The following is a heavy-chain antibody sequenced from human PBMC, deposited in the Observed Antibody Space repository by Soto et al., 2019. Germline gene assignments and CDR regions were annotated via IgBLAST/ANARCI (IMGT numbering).Heavy chain of an antibody. D-gene: IGHD3-22*01. V-gene: IGHV3-9*01. CDR1: GFTFDDYS. Sequence: EVQLVESGGGLVQPGRSLRLSCAASGFTFDDYSMHWVRQAPGKGLEWVSGISWNGGSIGYADSVKGRFTISRDNAKNSLYLQMTSLRAEDTALYYCAKGEGSSGYYSLFAYWGQGTLVTVSS. J-gene: IGHJ4*02. CDR2: ISWNGGSI. CDR3: AKGEGSSGYYSLFAY.